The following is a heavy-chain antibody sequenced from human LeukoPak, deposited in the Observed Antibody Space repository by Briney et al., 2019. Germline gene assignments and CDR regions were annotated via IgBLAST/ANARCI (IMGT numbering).Heavy chain of an antibody. CDR1: GGSLSGYY. CDR2: INHSGST. Sequence: PSETLSLTCAVYGGSLSGYYWSWIRQPPGKGLEWIGEINHSGSTNYNPSLKSRVTISVDTSKNQFSLKLSSVTAADTAVYYCARGRSGSYYYYYGMDVWGQGTTVTVSS. D-gene: IGHD1-26*01. CDR3: ARGRSGSYYYYYGMDV. V-gene: IGHV4-34*01. J-gene: IGHJ6*02.